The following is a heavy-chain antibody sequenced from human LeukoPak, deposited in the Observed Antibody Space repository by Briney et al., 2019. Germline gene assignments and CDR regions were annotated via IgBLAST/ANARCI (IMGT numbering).Heavy chain of an antibody. CDR2: IYPGDSDT. Sequence: GESLQISGKGSGSTFSSYWIGWVRQLPGKGLEWMGIIYPGDSDTRYSPSLQGQVTISVDTSIGTAYLQWSSLKASDTAIYYCARQNDFRLDYWGQGTLVTVSS. CDR1: GSTFSSYW. CDR3: ARQNDFRLDY. D-gene: IGHD3-3*01. V-gene: IGHV5-51*01. J-gene: IGHJ4*02.